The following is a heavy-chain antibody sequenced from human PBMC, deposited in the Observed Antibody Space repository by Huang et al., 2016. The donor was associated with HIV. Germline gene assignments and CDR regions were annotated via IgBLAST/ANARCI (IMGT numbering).Heavy chain of an antibody. CDR1: GYSFTSDW. CDR3: TRLSSDGKNYFDP. Sequence: EVQLVQSGAEVKKPGESLKISCKGSGYSFTSDWIGWVRQMPGKGLELVGMILPSDSDTRYSPSFQGQVTISADKSITTAYLQWSSLKASDTAMYYCTRLSSDGKNYFDPWGQGSLVTVSS. V-gene: IGHV5-51*03. J-gene: IGHJ5*02. D-gene: IGHD1-7*01. CDR2: ILPSDSDT.